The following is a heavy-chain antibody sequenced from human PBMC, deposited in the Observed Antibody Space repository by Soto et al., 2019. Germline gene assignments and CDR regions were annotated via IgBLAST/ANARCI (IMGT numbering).Heavy chain of an antibody. CDR2: IIHIFGTA. CDR3: ARSPPSDGPSTDYYGRDV. Sequence: QVQLVQSGAEVKKPGSSVKVSCKASGGTFSSYAISWVRQAPGQVLEWMGGIIHIFGTANYAQKFQVRVTITADKATSTAYREMRSLRSEATDVYYCARSPPSDGPSTDYYGRDVWGQGTTVTVSS. CDR1: GGTFSSYA. V-gene: IGHV1-69*06. D-gene: IGHD5-18*01. J-gene: IGHJ6*02.